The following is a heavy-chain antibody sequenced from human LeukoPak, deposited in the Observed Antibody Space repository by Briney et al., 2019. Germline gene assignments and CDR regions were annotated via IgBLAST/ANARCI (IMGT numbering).Heavy chain of an antibody. CDR1: GFTFYDYG. J-gene: IGHJ6*03. CDR3: ARAPHYYYYMDV. CDR2: INWNGGST. V-gene: IGHV3-20*04. Sequence: GGSLRLSCAASGFTFYDYGMSWVRQAPGKGLEWVSGINWNGGSTGYADSVKGRFTISRDNAKNSLYLQMNSLRAEDTALYYCARAPHYYYYMDVWGKGTTVTVSS.